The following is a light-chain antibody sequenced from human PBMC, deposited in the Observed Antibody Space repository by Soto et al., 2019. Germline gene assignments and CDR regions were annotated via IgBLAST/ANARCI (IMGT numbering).Light chain of an antibody. CDR3: ISYTDRQSYL. Sequence: QSALTQPASVSGSLGQSITISCSGTLSHIDSHDHVAWYQQFPAKSPKLIIYAVSDRPSGVSDRFSGSKSGISASLTTSGLQTEGEADYYCISYTDRQSYLFGTGTKVTVL. CDR1: LSHIDSHDH. CDR2: AVS. V-gene: IGLV2-14*03. J-gene: IGLJ1*01.